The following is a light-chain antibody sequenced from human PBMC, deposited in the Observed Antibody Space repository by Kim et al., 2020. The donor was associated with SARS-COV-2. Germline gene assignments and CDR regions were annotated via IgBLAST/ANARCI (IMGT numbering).Light chain of an antibody. CDR3: MQALETPFT. Sequence: STQSLLKSNGNTYLNWFLPRPGQAPQLLIYMASHRASGVPDRFSGSGSGTDFTLKISRVEAEDVGVYYCMQALETPFTFGPGTKVDIK. V-gene: IGKV2-28*01. CDR2: MAS. J-gene: IGKJ3*01. CDR1: QSLLKSNGNTY.